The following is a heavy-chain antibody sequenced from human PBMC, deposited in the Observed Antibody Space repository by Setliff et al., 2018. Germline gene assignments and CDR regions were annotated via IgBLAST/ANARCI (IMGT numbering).Heavy chain of an antibody. CDR1: GFTFSNSW. V-gene: IGHV3-15*01. J-gene: IGHJ5*02. CDR3: TSTSYYYDST. Sequence: PGGSLRLSCAASGFTFSNSWMSWVRQAPGKGLEWVGRIRSDTDGGTTDFAGPVKGRFTISRDDSTDTLYLQMNSLKIEDTAVYYCTSTSYYYDSTWGQGTLVTVSS. CDR2: IRSDTDGGTT. D-gene: IGHD3-22*01.